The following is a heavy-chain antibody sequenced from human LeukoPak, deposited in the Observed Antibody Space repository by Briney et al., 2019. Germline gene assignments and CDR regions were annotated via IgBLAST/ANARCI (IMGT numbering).Heavy chain of an antibody. J-gene: IGHJ4*02. CDR1: GFIFDDYA. D-gene: IGHD6-19*01. V-gene: IGHV3-9*01. CDR3: AKVPYSSGWEFDY. Sequence: GGSLRLSCAASGFIFDDYAMHWVRQAPGKGLEWVSGISWNSGSIGYADSVKGRFTISRDNAKNSLYLQMNSLRAEDTALYYCAKVPYSSGWEFDYWGQGTLVTVSS. CDR2: ISWNSGSI.